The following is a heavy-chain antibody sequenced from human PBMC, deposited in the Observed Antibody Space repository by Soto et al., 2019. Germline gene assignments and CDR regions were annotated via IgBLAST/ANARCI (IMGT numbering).Heavy chain of an antibody. CDR1: GGSISIGGYS. CDR3: ARKISCYSYGSGSYGGYYYGMDV. D-gene: IGHD3-10*01. V-gene: IGHV4-30-2*01. J-gene: IGHJ6*02. Sequence: SETLSLTCAVSGGSISIGGYSWSWIRQPPGKGLEWIGYMYHSGSTYYNPSLKSRVTISIDRSKDQFSLNLRSVTAADTAVYYCARKISCYSYGSGSYGGYYYGMDVWGQGTTVTVSS. CDR2: MYHSGST.